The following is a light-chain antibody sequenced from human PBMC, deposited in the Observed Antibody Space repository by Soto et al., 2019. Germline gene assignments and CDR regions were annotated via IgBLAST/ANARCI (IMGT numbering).Light chain of an antibody. Sequence: DIQLTQSPSSLSASVGDRVTITCRASQGISRWVAWYQQKPESPPKCLIFAASSLQYGVPSRFSGSGDGTDFTLTISSLQPEDFATYFCQQYNVYPVTFGGGTKVEIK. CDR3: QQYNVYPVT. CDR2: AAS. CDR1: QGISRW. J-gene: IGKJ4*01. V-gene: IGKV1D-16*01.